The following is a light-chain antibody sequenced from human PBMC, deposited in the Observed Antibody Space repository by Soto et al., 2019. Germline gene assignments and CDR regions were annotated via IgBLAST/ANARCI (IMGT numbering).Light chain of an antibody. CDR2: DAS. CDR3: QQYHNWPIT. Sequence: EIVMTHSPATLSVSPGEIATLSFRASQSVSSNLAWHQQKPGQAPRILMYDASTRATGISARFSGSGSGTEFTLTISSLQSEDFAVYYCQQYHNWPITFGQGTRLEIK. V-gene: IGKV3-15*01. J-gene: IGKJ5*01. CDR1: QSVSSN.